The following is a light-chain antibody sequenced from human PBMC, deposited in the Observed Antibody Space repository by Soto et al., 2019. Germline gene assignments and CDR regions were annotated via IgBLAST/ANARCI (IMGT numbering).Light chain of an antibody. CDR2: DVS. V-gene: IGLV2-14*01. CDR1: RSDIGGYNF. J-gene: IGLJ3*02. CDR3: SSYTSTSTLGVM. Sequence: QSALTQPASVSGSPGQSITISCTGTRSDIGGYNFVSWYQQHPGKAPKVMIYDVSNRPSGVSNRFSGSKSGNTASLTISGLQAEDEADYYCSSYTSTSTLGVMFGGGTKVTVL.